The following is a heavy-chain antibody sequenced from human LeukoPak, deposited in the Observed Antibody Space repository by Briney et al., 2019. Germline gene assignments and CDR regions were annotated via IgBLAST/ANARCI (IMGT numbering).Heavy chain of an antibody. CDR2: IYYSWGM. J-gene: IGHJ4*02. CDR1: GSSITSDYF. CDR3: ARNVTAGFFDY. Sequence: PSETLSLTCAVSGSSITSDYFWGWIRQPPGTGLEWIATIYYSWGMYFNPSLKSRVTVSLDASKNQFSLKMTSLTAADTAIYYCARNVTAGFFDYWGQGIMVTVSS. V-gene: IGHV4-38-2*01. D-gene: IGHD1-1*01.